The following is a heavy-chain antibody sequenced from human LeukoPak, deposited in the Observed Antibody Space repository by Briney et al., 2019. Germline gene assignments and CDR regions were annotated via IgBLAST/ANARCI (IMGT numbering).Heavy chain of an antibody. V-gene: IGHV4-38-2*02. CDR1: GYSISSGYY. Sequence: PSETLSLTCNVSGYSISSGYYWGWIRQPPGKALEWIGTTFHSGSPNYNPSLKSRVTISIDTSKNQFSLKLSSVTAADTAVYYCTRASGSGPVVVAASYYYYMDVWGKGTTVTVSS. CDR3: TRASGSGPVVVAASYYYYMDV. D-gene: IGHD2-15*01. CDR2: TFHSGSP. J-gene: IGHJ6*03.